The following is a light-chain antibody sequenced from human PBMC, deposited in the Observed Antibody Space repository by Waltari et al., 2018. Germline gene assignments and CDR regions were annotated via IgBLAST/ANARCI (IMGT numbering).Light chain of an antibody. CDR1: SSDVGGYNY. CDR3: SSYTSSSTWV. V-gene: IGLV2-14*01. J-gene: IGLJ3*02. CDR2: DVS. Sequence: QSALTQPASVSGSPGQSSTISCTGTSSDVGGYNYVSWYQQHPGNAPKRMIYDVSKRTSGVSKRFSGSKSGNTASLTISGLQAEDEADYYCSSYTSSSTWVFGGGTKRTVL.